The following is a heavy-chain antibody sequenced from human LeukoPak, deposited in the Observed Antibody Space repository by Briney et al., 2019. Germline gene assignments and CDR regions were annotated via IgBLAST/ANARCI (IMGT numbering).Heavy chain of an antibody. Sequence: GGSLRLSCAASGFTFSSYGMSWVRQAPGKGLEWVSAISGSGGSTYYADSVKGRFTISRDNSKNTLYLQMNSLRAEDTAVYYCARDFLPQRSYYYMDVWGKGTTVTVSS. CDR3: ARDFLPQRSYYYMDV. V-gene: IGHV3-23*01. CDR1: GFTFSSYG. CDR2: ISGSGGST. D-gene: IGHD2/OR15-2a*01. J-gene: IGHJ6*03.